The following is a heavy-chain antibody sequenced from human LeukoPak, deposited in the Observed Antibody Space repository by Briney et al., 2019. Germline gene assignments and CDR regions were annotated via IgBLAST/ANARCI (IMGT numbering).Heavy chain of an antibody. J-gene: IGHJ4*02. CDR1: GYTFTGYY. CDR2: INPNSGGT. CDR3: ARDRAAADGFDY. V-gene: IGHV1-2*02. D-gene: IGHD6-13*01. Sequence: ASVKVSCKASGYTFTGYYMHWVRQAPGQGLEWMGWINPNSGGTNYAQKFQGRVTMTRDTSISIAYMELSRLRSDDTAVYYCARDRAAADGFDYWGQGTLVTVSS.